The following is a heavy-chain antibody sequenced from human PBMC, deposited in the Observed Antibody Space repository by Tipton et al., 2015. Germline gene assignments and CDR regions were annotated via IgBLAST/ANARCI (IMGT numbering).Heavy chain of an antibody. Sequence: TLSLTCAVSAYSISSDYYWGWIRQPPGKGLEWIGSISHSGNTYYNPSLKSRVTMSRDTSKNQFSLEMRSVTATDTAVYYCARARGRHGGLFDSWGQGTLVTVSS. CDR3: ARARGRHGGLFDS. D-gene: IGHD4-23*01. V-gene: IGHV4-38-2*01. CDR2: ISHSGNT. J-gene: IGHJ4*02. CDR1: AYSISSDYY.